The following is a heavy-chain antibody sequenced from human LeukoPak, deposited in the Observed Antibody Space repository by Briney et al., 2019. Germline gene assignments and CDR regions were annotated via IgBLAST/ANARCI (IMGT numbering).Heavy chain of an antibody. Sequence: GGSLRLSCAASGFTFDDYAMHWVRQAPGKGLEWVSGISWNSGSIGYADSVKGRFTISRDNAKNSLYLQMNSLRAEDTAVYYCARDRRSAHWGQGTLVTVSS. J-gene: IGHJ4*02. CDR3: ARDRRSAH. CDR2: ISWNSGSI. CDR1: GFTFDDYA. V-gene: IGHV3-9*01.